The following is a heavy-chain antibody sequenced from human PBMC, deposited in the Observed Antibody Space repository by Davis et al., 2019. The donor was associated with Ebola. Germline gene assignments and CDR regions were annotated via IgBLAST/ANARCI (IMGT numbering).Heavy chain of an antibody. CDR1: GGSISSSSYY. J-gene: IGHJ6*02. Sequence: SETLSLTCTVSGGSISSSSYYWGWIRQPPGKGLEWIGEINHSGSTNYNPSLKSRVTISVDTSKNQFSLKLSSVTAADTAVYYCARAHYYYGMDVWGQGTTVTVSS. V-gene: IGHV4-39*07. CDR2: INHSGST. CDR3: ARAHYYYGMDV.